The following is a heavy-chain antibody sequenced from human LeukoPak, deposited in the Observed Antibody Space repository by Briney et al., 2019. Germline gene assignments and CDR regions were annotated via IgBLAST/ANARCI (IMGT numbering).Heavy chain of an antibody. D-gene: IGHD6-13*01. CDR3: ARQPRSWFTSFDS. Sequence: SETLSLTCTVSGGSLSSYFWSWIRQPPGKGLEWIAYIYYSGSTNYNPYLKRRVTISVDTSKNQFSLKLSSVTAADTAVYYCARQPRSWFTSFDSWGQGTLVTVSS. CDR1: GGSLSSYF. J-gene: IGHJ4*02. V-gene: IGHV4-59*01. CDR2: IYYSGST.